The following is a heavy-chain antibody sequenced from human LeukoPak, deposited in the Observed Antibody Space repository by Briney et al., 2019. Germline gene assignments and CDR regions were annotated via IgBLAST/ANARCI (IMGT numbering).Heavy chain of an antibody. D-gene: IGHD3-10*01. V-gene: IGHV1-2*02. CDR3: ARGRSIEGSGSLWKY. CDR2: INPNSGGT. J-gene: IGHJ4*02. Sequence: ASVKVSCKASGYTFTGYYMHWVRQAPGQGLEWMGWINPNSGGTSFTQKFQGRVTMTRDTSIRTAYMEVSRLRSDDTAVYYCARGRSIEGSGSLWKYSGQGTLVTVSS. CDR1: GYTFTGYY.